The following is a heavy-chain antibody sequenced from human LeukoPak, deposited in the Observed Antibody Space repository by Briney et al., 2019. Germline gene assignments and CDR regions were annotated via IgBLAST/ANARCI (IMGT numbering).Heavy chain of an antibody. CDR3: ARYRIGVRSRGWPYYFDY. D-gene: IGHD6-19*01. CDR1: GGSFSGYY. Sequence: SETLSLTCAVYGGSFSGYYWSWIRQPAGKGLEWIGRIYTSGSTNYNPSLKSRVTMSVDTSKNQFSLKLSSVTAADTAVYYCARYRIGVRSRGWPYYFDYWGQGTLVTVSS. CDR2: IYTSGST. V-gene: IGHV4-59*10. J-gene: IGHJ4*02.